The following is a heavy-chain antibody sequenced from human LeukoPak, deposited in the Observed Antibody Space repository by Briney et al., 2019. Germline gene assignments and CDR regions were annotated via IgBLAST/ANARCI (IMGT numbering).Heavy chain of an antibody. Sequence: GGSLRLSCAASGFTFSSYSMNWVRQAPGKGLEWVSYISSSSSTIYYADPVKGRFTISRDNAKNLLYLQMNSLRAEDTAVYYCASANFDWLSMGYFDYWGQGTLVTVSS. CDR3: ASANFDWLSMGYFDY. J-gene: IGHJ4*02. CDR2: ISSSSSTI. CDR1: GFTFSSYS. V-gene: IGHV3-48*01. D-gene: IGHD3-9*01.